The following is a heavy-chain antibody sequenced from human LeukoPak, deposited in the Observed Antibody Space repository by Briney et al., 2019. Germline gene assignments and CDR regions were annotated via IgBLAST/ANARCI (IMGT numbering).Heavy chain of an antibody. J-gene: IGHJ3*02. Sequence: PSETLSLTCIVSGDSVSGYYWNWTRQPPGKGLEWIGFIFQSGSSSYNPSLQSRVTISVDTSKNQFSLKLNSVTAADTAVYYCARGEQYSSTGAFDIWGQGTMVTVSS. CDR3: ARGEQYSSTGAFDI. CDR1: GDSVSGYY. CDR2: IFQSGSS. D-gene: IGHD6-13*01. V-gene: IGHV4-59*02.